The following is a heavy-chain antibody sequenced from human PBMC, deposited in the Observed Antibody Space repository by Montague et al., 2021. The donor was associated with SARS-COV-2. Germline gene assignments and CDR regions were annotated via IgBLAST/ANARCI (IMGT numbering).Heavy chain of an antibody. V-gene: IGHV3-30-3*01. CDR3: ARDPFYYDILTGYIYPAYYYYYGMDV. J-gene: IGHJ6*02. D-gene: IGHD3-9*01. Sequence: SPRLSCAASGFTFSSYAMHWVRQAPGKGLEWVAVISYDGSNKYYADSVKGRFTISRDSSKNTLYLQMNSLRAEDTAVYYCARDPFYYDILTGYIYPAYYYYYGMDVWGQGTTVTVSS. CDR1: GFTFSSYA. CDR2: ISYDGSNK.